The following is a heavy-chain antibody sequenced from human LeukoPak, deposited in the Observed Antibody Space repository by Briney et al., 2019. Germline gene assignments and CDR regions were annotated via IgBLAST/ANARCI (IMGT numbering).Heavy chain of an antibody. D-gene: IGHD3-9*01. CDR3: AIGLINDWSALEY. CDR2: INGGASTT. Sequence: GGSLRLSCAASGFTFASYAMTRVRQAPGKGLDYVSTINGGASTTYYADSVKGRFTISRDNSKNTLYLQMNSLRAEDTAVYYCAIGLINDWSALEYWGQGTLVTVSS. CDR1: GFTFASYA. V-gene: IGHV3-23*01. J-gene: IGHJ4*02.